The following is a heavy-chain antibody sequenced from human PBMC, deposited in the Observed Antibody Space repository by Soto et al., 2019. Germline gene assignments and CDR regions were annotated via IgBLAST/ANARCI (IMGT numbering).Heavy chain of an antibody. CDR1: GFNSSGFG. CDR2: ISYDGSDK. D-gene: IGHD6-19*01. Sequence: GGSLRLSCAASGFNSSGFGMYWVRQAPGKGLEWVAVISYDGSDKHYAESVKGRFTVSRDNSKNTVYLHMNSLRAEDTAVYYCAKVPPQPYSSEYYWGQGTLVTVSS. V-gene: IGHV3-30*18. CDR3: AKVPPQPYSSEYY. J-gene: IGHJ4*02.